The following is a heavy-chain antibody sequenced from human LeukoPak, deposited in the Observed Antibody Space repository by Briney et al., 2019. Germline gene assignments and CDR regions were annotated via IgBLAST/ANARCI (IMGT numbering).Heavy chain of an antibody. CDR2: IYHSGST. CDR3: AGRDYYDSSVDY. Sequence: SETLSLTCAVSGGSISSSNWWSWVRQPPGKGLEWIGEIYHSGSTNYNPSLKSRVTISVDKSKNQFSLKLSSVTAADTAVYYCAGRDYYDSSVDYWGQGTLVTVSS. CDR1: GGSISSSNW. J-gene: IGHJ4*02. V-gene: IGHV4-4*02. D-gene: IGHD3-22*01.